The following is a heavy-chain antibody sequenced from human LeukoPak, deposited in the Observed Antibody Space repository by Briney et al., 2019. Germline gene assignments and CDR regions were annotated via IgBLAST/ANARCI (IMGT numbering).Heavy chain of an antibody. Sequence: PGGSRRLSCAASGFTFSSYEMNWVRQAPGKGLEWVSYISSSGSTIYYADSVKGRFTISRDNAKNSLYLQMNSLRAEDTAVYYCARGRRYYYDSSGYYFDYWGQGTLVTVSS. CDR1: GFTFSSYE. J-gene: IGHJ4*02. CDR2: ISSSGSTI. D-gene: IGHD3-22*01. CDR3: ARGRRYYYDSSGYYFDY. V-gene: IGHV3-48*03.